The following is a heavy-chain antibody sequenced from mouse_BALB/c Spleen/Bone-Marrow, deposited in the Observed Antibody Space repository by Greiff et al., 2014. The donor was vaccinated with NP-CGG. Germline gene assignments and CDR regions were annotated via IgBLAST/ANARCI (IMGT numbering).Heavy chain of an antibody. V-gene: IGHV1S22*01. CDR3: TSLRLPY. Sequence: LQQSGSELVRPGASVKLSGKASGYTFISYWMHWVKQRPGQGLEWIGNIYPGSGSTNYDEKFKSKATLTVDTSSSTAYMQLSSLTSEDSAVYYCTSLRLPYWGQGTLVTVSA. D-gene: IGHD1-2*01. CDR1: GYTFISYW. J-gene: IGHJ3*01. CDR2: IYPGSGST.